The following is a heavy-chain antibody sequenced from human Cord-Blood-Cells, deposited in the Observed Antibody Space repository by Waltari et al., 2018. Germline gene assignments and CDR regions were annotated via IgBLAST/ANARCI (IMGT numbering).Heavy chain of an antibody. Sequence: QVQLQESGPGLVKPSETLSLTCTVSGGSISSYYWSLIRQPAGKGLEWIGRIYTSGSTNYNPSLKSLVTMSVDTSKNQFSLKLSSVTAADTAVYYCARVGYDSSGYYFDYWGQGTLVTVSS. CDR1: GGSISSYY. CDR3: ARVGYDSSGYYFDY. J-gene: IGHJ4*02. D-gene: IGHD3-22*01. CDR2: IYTSGST. V-gene: IGHV4-4*07.